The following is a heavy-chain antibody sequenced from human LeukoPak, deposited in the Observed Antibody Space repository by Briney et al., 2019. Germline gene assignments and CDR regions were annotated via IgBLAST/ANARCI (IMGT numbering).Heavy chain of an antibody. Sequence: ASVKVSCKASGYTFTKYGITWVRQAPGQGLEWMGWISAYNGNTNYAQKLQGRVTMTTDTSTSTAYMELRSLRSDDTAVYYCARGAPWDYYDRSNLDYWGQGTLVTVSS. V-gene: IGHV1-18*01. J-gene: IGHJ4*02. CDR1: GYTFTKYG. D-gene: IGHD3-22*01. CDR2: ISAYNGNT. CDR3: ARGAPWDYYDRSNLDY.